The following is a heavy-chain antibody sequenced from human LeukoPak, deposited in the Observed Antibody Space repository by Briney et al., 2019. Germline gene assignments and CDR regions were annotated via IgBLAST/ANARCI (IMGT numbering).Heavy chain of an antibody. CDR2: ISAYNGNT. J-gene: IGHJ6*02. CDR3: ARPLSAASSSGWYSEYHYYYYGMDV. CDR1: GYTFTSYG. D-gene: IGHD6-19*01. V-gene: IGHV1-18*01. Sequence: GASVKVSCKASGYTFTSYGISWVRQAPGQGLEWMGWISAYNGNTNYAQKLQGRVTMTTDTSTSTAYMELSSLRSEDTAVYYCARPLSAASSSGWYSEYHYYYYGMDVWGQGTTVTVSS.